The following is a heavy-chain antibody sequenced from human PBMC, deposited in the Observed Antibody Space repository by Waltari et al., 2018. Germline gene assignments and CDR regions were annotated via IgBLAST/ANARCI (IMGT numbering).Heavy chain of an antibody. D-gene: IGHD2-15*01. CDR1: GGSISSSSYY. V-gene: IGHV4-39*02. CDR3: AKEGCSGGSCYHWFDP. Sequence: QLQLQESGPGLVKPSETLSLTCTVSGGSISSSSYYWGWIRQPPGKGLEWIGSIYYSGSTYYNPSLKSRVTISVDTSKNTLYLQMNSLRAEDTAVYYCAKEGCSGGSCYHWFDPWGQGTLVTVSS. CDR2: IYYSGST. J-gene: IGHJ5*02.